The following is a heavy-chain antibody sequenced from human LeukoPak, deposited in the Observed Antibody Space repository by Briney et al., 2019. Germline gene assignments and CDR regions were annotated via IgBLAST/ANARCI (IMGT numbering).Heavy chain of an antibody. D-gene: IGHD2-2*01. CDR2: INPSGGST. J-gene: IGHJ4*02. V-gene: IGHV1-46*01. CDR3: ARQVVGCSSTSCYQTAHLDY. CDR1: GYTFTSYG. Sequence: GASVKVSCKASGYTFTSYGISWVRQAPGQGLEWMGIINPSGGSTSYAQKFQGRVTMTRDMSTSTVYMELSSLRSEDTAVYYCARQVVGCSSTSCYQTAHLDYWGQGTLVTVSS.